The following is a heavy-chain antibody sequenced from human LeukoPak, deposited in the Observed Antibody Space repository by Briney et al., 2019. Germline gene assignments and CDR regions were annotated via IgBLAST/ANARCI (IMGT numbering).Heavy chain of an antibody. Sequence: SETLSLTCTVSGGSISSGSYCWSWIRQPAGKGLEWIGEIYHSGSTKYNRSLKSRVTISVDKSKNQFSLKLSSVTAADTAVYYCARDTIAAAGTGTGNWFDPWGQGTLVTVSS. J-gene: IGHJ5*02. D-gene: IGHD6-13*01. CDR2: IYHSGST. V-gene: IGHV4-61*10. CDR1: GGSISSGSYC. CDR3: ARDTIAAAGTGTGNWFDP.